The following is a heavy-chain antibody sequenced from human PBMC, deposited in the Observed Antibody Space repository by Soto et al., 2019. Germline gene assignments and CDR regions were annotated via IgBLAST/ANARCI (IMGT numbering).Heavy chain of an antibody. CDR3: AREGYDSSGYYIDY. D-gene: IGHD3-22*01. CDR1: GYTFTSYA. J-gene: IGHJ4*02. CDR2: INAGNGNT. Sequence: VASVKVSFKASGYTFTSYAMHWLRQAPGQRLEWMGWINAGNGNTKYSQKFQGRVTITRDTSASTAYMELSSLRSEDTAVYYCAREGYDSSGYYIDYWGQGTLVTVSS. V-gene: IGHV1-3*01.